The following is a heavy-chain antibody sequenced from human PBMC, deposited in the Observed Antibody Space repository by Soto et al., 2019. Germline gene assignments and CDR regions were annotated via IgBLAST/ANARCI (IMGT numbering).Heavy chain of an antibody. CDR1: GGTFSSYT. V-gene: IGHV1-69*02. J-gene: IGHJ4*02. D-gene: IGHD1-26*01. Sequence: SVKVSCKASGGTFSSYTISCVRQAPGQGLEWMGRIIPILGIANYAQKFQGRVTITADKSTSTAYMELSSLRSEDTAVYYCAREGAEPGPGGSFCYWGQGTLVTVSS. CDR3: AREGAEPGPGGSFCY. CDR2: IIPILGIA.